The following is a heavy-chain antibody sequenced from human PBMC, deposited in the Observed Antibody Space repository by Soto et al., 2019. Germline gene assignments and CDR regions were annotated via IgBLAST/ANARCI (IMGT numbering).Heavy chain of an antibody. Sequence: ASVKVCGKASGYTFTSYCISWVRQAPVQGLEWMGWISAYNGNTNYAQKLQGRVTMTTDTSTSTAYMELRSLRSDDTAVYYCARFLYDYVWGSYRKIFDYWGQGTLVTVSS. CDR1: GYTFTSYC. CDR2: ISAYNGNT. D-gene: IGHD3-16*02. V-gene: IGHV1-18*01. CDR3: ARFLYDYVWGSYRKIFDY. J-gene: IGHJ4*02.